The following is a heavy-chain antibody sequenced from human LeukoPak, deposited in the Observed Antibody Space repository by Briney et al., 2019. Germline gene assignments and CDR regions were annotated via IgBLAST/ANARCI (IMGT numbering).Heavy chain of an antibody. Sequence: ASVKLSCKASGCTFNSYGISWVRQAPGQGLEWMGWISAYNGNTNYAQKFQGRITMTTDTSTSTAYMDLKSLRSDDTAVYYCARDKERWLHLLDVFAIWGQGTMVTVSS. D-gene: IGHD5-24*01. CDR3: ARDKERWLHLLDVFAI. CDR1: GCTFNSYG. CDR2: ISAYNGNT. J-gene: IGHJ3*02. V-gene: IGHV1-18*01.